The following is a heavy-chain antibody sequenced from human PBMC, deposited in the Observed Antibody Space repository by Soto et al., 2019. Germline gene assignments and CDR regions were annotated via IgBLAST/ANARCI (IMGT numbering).Heavy chain of an antibody. D-gene: IGHD3-10*01. CDR3: VKGGGSGTFYSMAV. CDR2: INWKSNKI. Sequence: EAQLVESGGGLVQPGRSLRLSCAASGFTFDDYAMHWVRQVPGKGLEWVSGINWKSNKIDYADSVRGRFTISRDNAKESLYLQMNSLRAEDTAFYYCVKGGGSGTFYSMAVWGKGTTVTVSS. J-gene: IGHJ6*03. CDR1: GFTFDDYA. V-gene: IGHV3-9*01.